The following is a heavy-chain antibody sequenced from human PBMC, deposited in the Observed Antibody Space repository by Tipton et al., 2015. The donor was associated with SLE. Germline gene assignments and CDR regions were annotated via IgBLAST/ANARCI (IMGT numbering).Heavy chain of an antibody. V-gene: IGHV4-34*01. CDR2: INHSGST. Sequence: TLSLTCAVYGGSFSGYYWSWIRQPPGKGLEWIGEINHSGSTNYNPSLKRRVTISVNTSKNQFSLKLSSVTAADTAVYYCARGGTTVTAKVGLAYWYFDLWGRGTLVTVSS. CDR3: ARGGTTVTAKVGLAYWYFDL. D-gene: IGHD4-17*01. J-gene: IGHJ2*01. CDR1: GGSFSGYY.